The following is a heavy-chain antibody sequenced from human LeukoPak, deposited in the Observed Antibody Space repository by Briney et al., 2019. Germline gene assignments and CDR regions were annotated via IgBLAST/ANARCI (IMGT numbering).Heavy chain of an antibody. CDR1: GGSISSYY. J-gene: IGHJ6*03. V-gene: IGHV4-4*07. CDR2: IYTSGST. Sequence: SETLSLTCTVSGGSISSYYWSWIRQPAGKGLEWIGRIYTSGSTNYNPSLKSRVTMSVDTSKNQFSLKLSSVTAADTAVYYCAREGYCSSTSCYKWRASDMDVWGKGTTVTVSS. D-gene: IGHD2-2*02. CDR3: AREGYCSSTSCYKWRASDMDV.